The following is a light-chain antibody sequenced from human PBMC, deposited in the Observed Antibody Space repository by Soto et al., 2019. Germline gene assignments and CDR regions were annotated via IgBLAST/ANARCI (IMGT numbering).Light chain of an antibody. J-gene: IGLJ1*01. CDR1: SGYSDYK. CDR3: GADHGSGCNFVYV. V-gene: IGLV9-49*01. CDR2: VGTGGIVG. Sequence: QSVLTQPPSASASLGASVTLTCTLSSGYSDYKVDWYQQRPGKGPRFVMRVGTGGIVGSKGDGIPDRFSVLGSGLNRYLTIKNIQEEDESDYHCGADHGSGCNFVYVFGTGTKVTVL.